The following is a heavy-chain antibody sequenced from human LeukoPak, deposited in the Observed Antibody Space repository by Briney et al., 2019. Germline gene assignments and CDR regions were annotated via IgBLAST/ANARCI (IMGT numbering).Heavy chain of an antibody. J-gene: IGHJ4*02. Sequence: GGSLRISCTASGFTFDDYAMSWVRQAQGKGLEWVGFIRSKAYGGTTEYAASVKGRFTISRDDSKSIAYLQMNSLKTEDTAVYYCTRDSGLWFGEQVDYWGQGTLVTVSS. CDR1: GFTFDDYA. V-gene: IGHV3-49*04. D-gene: IGHD3-10*01. CDR2: IRSKAYGGTT. CDR3: TRDSGLWFGEQVDY.